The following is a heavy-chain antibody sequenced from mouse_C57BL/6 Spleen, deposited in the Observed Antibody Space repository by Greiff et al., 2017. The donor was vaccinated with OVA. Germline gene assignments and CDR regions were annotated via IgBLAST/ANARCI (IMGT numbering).Heavy chain of an antibody. D-gene: IGHD2-2*01. V-gene: IGHV5-9-1*02. CDR3: TIMVTTTGYAMDY. Sequence: EVHLVESGEGLVKPGGSLKLSCAASGFTFSSYAMSWVRQTPEKRLEWVAYISSGGDYIYYADTVKGRFTISRDNARNTLYLQMVNLKSEYTAMNYCTIMVTTTGYAMDYWGQGTSVTVSS. J-gene: IGHJ4*01. CDR2: ISSGGDYI. CDR1: GFTFSSYA.